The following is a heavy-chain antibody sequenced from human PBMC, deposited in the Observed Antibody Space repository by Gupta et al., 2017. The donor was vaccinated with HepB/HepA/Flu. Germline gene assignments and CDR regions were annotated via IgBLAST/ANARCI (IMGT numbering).Heavy chain of an antibody. Sequence: EVQLLESGGGLVQPGGSLRLSCAASGFTFSSSAMSWVRQAPGKGLEWVSAISGSGGSTYYADSVKGRFTISRDNSKNTLYLQMNSLRAEDTAVYYCAKSFAAAGRGGYYYYGMDVWGQGTTVTVS. CDR1: GFTFSSSA. D-gene: IGHD6-13*01. V-gene: IGHV3-23*01. CDR2: ISGSGGST. J-gene: IGHJ6*02. CDR3: AKSFAAAGRGGYYYYGMDV.